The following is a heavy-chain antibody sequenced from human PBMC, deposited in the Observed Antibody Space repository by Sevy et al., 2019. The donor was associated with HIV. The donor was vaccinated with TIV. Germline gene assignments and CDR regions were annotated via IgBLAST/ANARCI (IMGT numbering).Heavy chain of an antibody. CDR2: IKQDGSVK. CDR3: VRDIAVDGSL. Sequence: GGSLRLSCVASGFTLNSYWMSWVRQAPGKGLEWVANIKQDGSVKYYVDSVKGRFTISLDNARNLLYLQMNSLRVEDTALYYCVRDIAVDGSLWGQGTLVTVS. J-gene: IGHJ4*02. CDR1: GFTLNSYW. V-gene: IGHV3-7*01. D-gene: IGHD6-13*01.